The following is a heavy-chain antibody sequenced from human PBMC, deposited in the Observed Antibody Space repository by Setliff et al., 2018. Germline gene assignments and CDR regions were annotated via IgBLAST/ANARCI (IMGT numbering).Heavy chain of an antibody. CDR1: GFTFISLW. D-gene: IGHD3-3*01. J-gene: IGHJ5*02. CDR2: INEAGREK. CDR3: ARDVYDFRTGQADP. Sequence: PGGSLRLSCAASGFTFISLWMSWVRQAPGKGQEWVANINEAGREKSYVDSVKGRFAISRDNARNSLYLQMKSLRVEDTAVYYCARDVYDFRTGQADPWGQGTLVTVSS. V-gene: IGHV3-7*01.